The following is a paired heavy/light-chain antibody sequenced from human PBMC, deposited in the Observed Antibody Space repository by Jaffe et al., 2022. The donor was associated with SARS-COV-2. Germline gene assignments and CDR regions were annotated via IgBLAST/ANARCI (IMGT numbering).Light chain of an antibody. J-gene: IGKJ1*01. Sequence: DIVMTQSPDSLAVSLGERATINCKSSQSVLYSSNNKNYLAWYQQKPGQPPKLLIYWASTRESGVPDRFSGSGSGTDFTLTISSLQAEDVAVYYCQQYYSTPGTFGQGTKVEIK. CDR3: QQYYSTPGT. CDR1: QSVLYSSNNKNY. V-gene: IGKV4-1*01. CDR2: WAS.
Heavy chain of an antibody. Sequence: QVQLVQSGAEVKKPGSSVKVSCKASGGTFSSYAISWVRQAPGQGLEWMGGIIPIFGTANYAQKFQGRVTITADESTSTAYMELSSLRSEDTAVYYCARDHGEWLRAEGYYYYYMDVWGKGTTVTVSS. CDR2: IIPIFGTA. J-gene: IGHJ6*03. V-gene: IGHV1-69*01. CDR1: GGTFSSYA. D-gene: IGHD3-10*01. CDR3: ARDHGEWLRAEGYYYYYMDV.